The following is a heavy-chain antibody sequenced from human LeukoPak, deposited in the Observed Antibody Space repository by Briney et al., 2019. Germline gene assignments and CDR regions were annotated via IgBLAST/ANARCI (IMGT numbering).Heavy chain of an antibody. CDR2: IIPIFGTA. CDR3: ARPSYCSSTSCQDYYYGMDV. Sequence: GSSVKVSCKASGGTFSSCAISWVRQAPGQGLEWMGGIIPIFGTANYAQKFQGRVTITADESTSTAYMELSSLRSEDTAVYYCARPSYCSSTSCQDYYYGMDVWGKGTTVTVSS. J-gene: IGHJ6*04. CDR1: GGTFSSCA. D-gene: IGHD2-2*01. V-gene: IGHV1-69*01.